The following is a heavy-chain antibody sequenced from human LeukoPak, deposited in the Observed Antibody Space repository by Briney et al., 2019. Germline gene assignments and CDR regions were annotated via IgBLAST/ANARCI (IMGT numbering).Heavy chain of an antibody. CDR1: GYNFTDYY. CDR3: ARDLLRYFDWPYNWFDP. CDR2: INPKSGGT. Sequence: VSVKVPCKASGYNFTDYYMHWVRQAPGQGLEWMRWINPKSGGTNYAQKFQGRVTMTRDTSISTAYMELSRLRFDDTAVYYCARDLLRYFDWPYNWFDPWGQGTLVTVSS. V-gene: IGHV1-2*02. D-gene: IGHD3-9*01. J-gene: IGHJ5*02.